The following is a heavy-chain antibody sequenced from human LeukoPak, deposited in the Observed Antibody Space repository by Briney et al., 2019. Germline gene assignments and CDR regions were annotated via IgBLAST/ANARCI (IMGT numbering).Heavy chain of an antibody. D-gene: IGHD5-24*01. V-gene: IGHV3-7*01. CDR1: GFTFSNYW. CDR2: INKDGSEK. Sequence: GGSLRLSCAASGFTFSNYWMTWVRQAPGKGLEWVANINKDGSEKEYVDSVKGRFSISRDNAKNSLYLQMSSLRAEDTAVYSCARGRGWFDAWGQGTLVTVSS. CDR3: ARGRGWFDA. J-gene: IGHJ5*02.